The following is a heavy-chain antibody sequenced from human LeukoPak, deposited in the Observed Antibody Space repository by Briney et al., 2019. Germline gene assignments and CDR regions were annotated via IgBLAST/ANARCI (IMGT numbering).Heavy chain of an antibody. Sequence: PSETLSLTCTVSGGSISSHYWSWIRQPPGKGLEWIGYIYYSGSTNYNPSLKSRVTISVDTSKNQFSLKLSSVTAADTAVYYCASGNPSSSRPFDPWGQGTLVTVSS. D-gene: IGHD6-6*01. CDR1: GGSISSHY. J-gene: IGHJ5*02. CDR2: IYYSGST. CDR3: ASGNPSSSRPFDP. V-gene: IGHV4-59*11.